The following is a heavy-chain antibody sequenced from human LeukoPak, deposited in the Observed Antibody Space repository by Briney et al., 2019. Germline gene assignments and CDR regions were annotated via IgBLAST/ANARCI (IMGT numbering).Heavy chain of an antibody. V-gene: IGHV3-23*01. CDR3: AKTGTVRGVTPYYFDY. CDR1: GFTFSSYA. CDR2: ISGSGGST. D-gene: IGHD3-10*01. J-gene: IGHJ4*02. Sequence: GGSLGLSCAASGFTFSSYAMSWVRQAPGKGLEWVSAISGSGGSTYYADSVKGRFTISRDNSKNTLYLQMNSLRAEDTAVYYCAKTGTVRGVTPYYFDYWGQGTLVTVSS.